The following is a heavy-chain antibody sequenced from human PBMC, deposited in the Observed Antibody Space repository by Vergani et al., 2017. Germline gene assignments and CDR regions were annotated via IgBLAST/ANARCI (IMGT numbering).Heavy chain of an antibody. CDR2: ISYDGDTT. CDR3: ARESGRPSSAPVAGCTSFFDY. V-gene: IGHV3-30*03. CDR1: GFRFSDYG. Sequence: HVQMVESGGGVVQPGRSLRLSCAVSGFRFSDYGMHWVRQAPGRGLEWVALISYDGDTTYYEDSVKGRFTISRDNSKNTLFLQMHSLRVEDTALYYCARESGRPSSAPVAGCTSFFDYWGQGTLVTVSS. J-gene: IGHJ4*02. D-gene: IGHD2-2*01.